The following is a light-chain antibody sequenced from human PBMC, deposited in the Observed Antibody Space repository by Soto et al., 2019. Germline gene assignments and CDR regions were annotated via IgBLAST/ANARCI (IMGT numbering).Light chain of an antibody. J-gene: IGLJ3*02. CDR2: DVS. CDR1: SSDLGAYNY. CDR3: ASYRDSSIV. V-gene: IGLV2-14*03. Sequence: QSALTQPASVSGSPGQSITISCTGTSSDLGAYNYVSWYQHRPGKAPKLMIYDVSNRPSGVSSRFSGYKSGNTASLTISGLQAEDEDDYYCASYRDSSIVFGGGTKLTVL.